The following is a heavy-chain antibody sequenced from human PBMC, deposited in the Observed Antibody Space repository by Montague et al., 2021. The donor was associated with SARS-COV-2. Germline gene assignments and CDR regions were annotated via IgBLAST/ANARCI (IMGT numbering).Heavy chain of an antibody. J-gene: IGHJ6*02. CDR1: GGSISSYY. Sequence: SETLSLTCTVSGGSISSYYWSWIRQPPGKGLEWIGSINYSGSTYYNPSLKSRVTISVDTSKNQFSLKLSSVTAADTAVYYCARDKAEYIVVVPAVPLAYGIDVWGQGTTVTVSS. CDR2: INYSGST. CDR3: ARDKAEYIVVVPAVPLAYGIDV. D-gene: IGHD2-2*01. V-gene: IGHV4-59*12.